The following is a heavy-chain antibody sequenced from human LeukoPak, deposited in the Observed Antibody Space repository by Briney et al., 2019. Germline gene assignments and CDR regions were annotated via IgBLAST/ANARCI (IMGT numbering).Heavy chain of an antibody. D-gene: IGHD3-3*01. V-gene: IGHV3-74*01. CDR1: EFTFSSYW. Sequence: GGSLRLSCAASEFTFSSYWMHWVRQVPGKGLVWVSRINSDGSSRSYADSVKGRFTISRGNAKNTLYLQMNSLRAEDTAVYYCAREEGLGDFWSGHYNGMDVWGQGTTVTVSS. CDR3: AREEGLGDFWSGHYNGMDV. J-gene: IGHJ6*02. CDR2: INSDGSSR.